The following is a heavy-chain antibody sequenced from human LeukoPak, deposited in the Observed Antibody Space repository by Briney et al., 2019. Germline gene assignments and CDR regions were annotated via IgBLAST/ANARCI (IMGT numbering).Heavy chain of an antibody. Sequence: GGSLRLSCAGSIFTFSTYWMSWVRQAPGKGLEWVANIKHDGSERDYVDSVKGRFTISRDNAKNSVYLQMNSLRAEDTAVYYCARGHSSGWYDQYYFDHWGQGTPVTVSS. D-gene: IGHD6-19*01. V-gene: IGHV3-7*01. CDR1: IFTFSTYW. CDR2: IKHDGSER. CDR3: ARGHSSGWYDQYYFDH. J-gene: IGHJ4*02.